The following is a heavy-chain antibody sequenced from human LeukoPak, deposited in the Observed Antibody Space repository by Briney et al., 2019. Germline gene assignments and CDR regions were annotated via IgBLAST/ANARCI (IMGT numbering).Heavy chain of an antibody. Sequence: SETLSLTCTVSVGAISSYYRSWIRQPPGEGLECSWYTYYRGSPQYTPSLKTRVTISVHTSKTQLSLTLRSVTPADTAVYQCARLNRQLWWYNWFDPWGQGTLVTVSS. D-gene: IGHD2-21*01. J-gene: IGHJ5*02. CDR2: TYYRGSP. V-gene: IGHV4-59*08. CDR3: ARLNRQLWWYNWFDP. CDR1: VGAISSYY.